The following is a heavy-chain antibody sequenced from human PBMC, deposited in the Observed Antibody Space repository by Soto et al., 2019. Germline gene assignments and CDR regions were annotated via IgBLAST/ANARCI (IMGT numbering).Heavy chain of an antibody. CDR2: IYYSGST. V-gene: IGHV4-59*01. J-gene: IGHJ3*02. CDR1: GGSISSYY. CDR3: ALGGRSAAFDI. D-gene: IGHD3-16*01. Sequence: PSETLSLTCTVSGGSISSYYWSWIRQPPGKGLEWIGYIYYSGSTNYNPSLKSRVTISVDTSKNQFSLKLSSVTAADTAVYYCALGGRSAAFDIWGQGKILTVSS.